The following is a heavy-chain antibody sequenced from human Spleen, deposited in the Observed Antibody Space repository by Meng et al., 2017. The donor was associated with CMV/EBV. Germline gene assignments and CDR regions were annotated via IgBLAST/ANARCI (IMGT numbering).Heavy chain of an antibody. CDR2: ISSSSSYI. V-gene: IGHV3-21*01. Sequence: GGSLRLSCAASGFTFSSYSMNWVRQAPGKGLVWVSSISSSSSYIYYADSVKGRFTISRDNAKNSLYLQMNSLGAEDTAVYYCAGGPYYYDSSGYSYWGQGTLVTVSS. D-gene: IGHD3-22*01. CDR1: GFTFSSYS. J-gene: IGHJ4*02. CDR3: AGGPYYYDSSGYSY.